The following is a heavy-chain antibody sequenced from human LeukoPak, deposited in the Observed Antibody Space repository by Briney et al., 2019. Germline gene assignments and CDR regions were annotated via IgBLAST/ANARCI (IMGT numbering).Heavy chain of an antibody. J-gene: IGHJ4*02. CDR1: GFTLDDYA. Sequence: GGSLRLSCVASGFTLDDYALHWVRQAPGKGLEWISLISGDGDSTYYADSVKGRFTISRDNSKNTLYLQMNSLRAEDTAVYYCLIHCSRGFYLYYFDYWGQGTLVTVSS. V-gene: IGHV3-43*02. CDR2: ISGDGDST. CDR3: LIHCSRGFYLYYFDY. D-gene: IGHD3-22*01.